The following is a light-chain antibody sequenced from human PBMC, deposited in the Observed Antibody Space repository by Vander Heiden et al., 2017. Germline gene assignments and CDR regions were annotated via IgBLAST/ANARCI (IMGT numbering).Light chain of an antibody. CDR3: MQALQTRNR. V-gene: IGKV2-28*01. Sequence: DIVMTQSPLSLPVTPGEPASISCRSSQSLLHSNGYNYLDWYLQRPGQSPQLLIFLGSNRASGVPDRFSGSGSGTDFTLKISRVEAEDIGVYYCMQALQTRNRFGEGTKVEIK. J-gene: IGKJ4*02. CDR1: QSLLHSNGYNY. CDR2: LGS.